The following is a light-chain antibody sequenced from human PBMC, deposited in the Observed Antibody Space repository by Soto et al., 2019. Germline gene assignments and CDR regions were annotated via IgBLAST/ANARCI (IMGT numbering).Light chain of an antibody. CDR1: SSDIGIYNF. Sequence: QSVLTQPASVSGSPGQSITIFCTGTSSDIGIYNFVSWYQQHPGKAPKLMIYNVYSRPSGVSCRFSGSKSGNTASLTISWLQAEDEADYYCNSYTSASTYVFGTGTKLTVL. V-gene: IGLV2-14*03. CDR2: NVY. CDR3: NSYTSASTYV. J-gene: IGLJ1*01.